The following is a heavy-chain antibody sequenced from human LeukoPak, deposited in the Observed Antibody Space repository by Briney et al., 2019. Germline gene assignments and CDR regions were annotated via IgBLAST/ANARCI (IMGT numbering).Heavy chain of an antibody. CDR2: IIPIFGTA. CDR3: ARGGRDGYNFAFDI. V-gene: IGHV1-69*05. Sequence: GASVKVSCKASGGTFSSYAISWVRQAPGQGLEWMGGIIPIFGTANYAQEFQGRVTITTDESTSTAYMELSSLRSEDTAVYYCARGGRDGYNFAFDIWGQGTMVTVSS. CDR1: GGTFSSYA. D-gene: IGHD5-24*01. J-gene: IGHJ3*02.